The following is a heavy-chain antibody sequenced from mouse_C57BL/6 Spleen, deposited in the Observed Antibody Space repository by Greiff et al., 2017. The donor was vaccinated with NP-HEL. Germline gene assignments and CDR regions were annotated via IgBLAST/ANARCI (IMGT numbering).Heavy chain of an antibody. D-gene: IGHD1-1*01. CDR3: ARFLLRDYFDY. CDR2: INPSSGYT. J-gene: IGHJ2*01. CDR1: GYTFTSYT. Sequence: QVQLKQSGAELARPGASVKMSCKASGYTFTSYTMHWVKQRPGQGLEWIGYINPSSGYTKYNQKFKDKATLTADKSSSTAYMQLSSLTSEDSAVYYCARFLLRDYFDYWGQGTTLTVSS. V-gene: IGHV1-4*01.